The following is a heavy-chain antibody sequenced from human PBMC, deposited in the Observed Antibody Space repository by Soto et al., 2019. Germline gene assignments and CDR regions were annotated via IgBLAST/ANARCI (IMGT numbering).Heavy chain of an antibody. CDR2: ISWNSGSI. CDR3: ARPHWMYSSSWYISGFDY. V-gene: IGHV3-9*01. Sequence: GGSLRLSCAASGFTFDDYAMHWVRQAPGKGLEWVSGISWNSGSIGYADSVKGRFTISRDNAKNSLYLQMNSLRAEDTALYYCARPHWMYSSSWYISGFDYWGQGTLVTVSS. CDR1: GFTFDDYA. D-gene: IGHD6-13*01. J-gene: IGHJ4*02.